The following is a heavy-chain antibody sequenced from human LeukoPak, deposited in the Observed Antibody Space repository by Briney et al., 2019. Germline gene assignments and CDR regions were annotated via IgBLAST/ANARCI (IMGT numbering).Heavy chain of an antibody. V-gene: IGHV4-30-4*01. CDR2: IYYSGST. CDR1: GGSISSGDYY. J-gene: IGHJ4*02. CDR3: ARGGESGYVDY. Sequence: SETLSLTCTVSGGSISSGDYYWSWIRQPPGKGLEWIGYIYYSGSTYYNPSLKSRVTISVDTSENQFSLKLSSVTAADTAVYYCARGGESGYVDYWGQGTLVTVSS. D-gene: IGHD3-22*01.